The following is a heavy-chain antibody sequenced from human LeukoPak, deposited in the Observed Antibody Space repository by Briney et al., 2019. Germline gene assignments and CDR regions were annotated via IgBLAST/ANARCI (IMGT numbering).Heavy chain of an antibody. CDR2: IYYSGST. CDR3: ARAGHCGGDCYDY. V-gene: IGHV4-39*07. J-gene: IGHJ4*02. CDR1: GGAISSSSYY. D-gene: IGHD2-21*01. Sequence: SETLSLTCTVSGGAISSSSYYWGWIRQPPGKGLEWIGSIYYSGSTYYNPSLKSRVTISVDTSKNQFSLKLSSVTAADTAVYYCARAGHCGGDCYDYWGQGTLVTVSS.